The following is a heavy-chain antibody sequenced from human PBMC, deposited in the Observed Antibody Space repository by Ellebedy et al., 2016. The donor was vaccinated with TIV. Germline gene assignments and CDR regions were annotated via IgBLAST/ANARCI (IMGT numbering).Heavy chain of an antibody. CDR3: ARDMAWGNERFIDAFDV. V-gene: IGHV3-48*04. Sequence: GESLKISCGASGFTFNPYSMNWVRQAPGKGLEWVSYISGSLYNIYYADSVKGRLTVSRDNAKNSVFLQMNSLRAEDTAVYYCARDMAWGNERFIDAFDVWGQGTMVTVSS. J-gene: IGHJ3*01. CDR1: GFTFNPYS. D-gene: IGHD7-27*01. CDR2: ISGSLYNI.